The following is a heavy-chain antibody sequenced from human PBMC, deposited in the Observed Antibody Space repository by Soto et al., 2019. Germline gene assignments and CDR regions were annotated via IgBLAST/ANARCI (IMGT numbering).Heavy chain of an antibody. V-gene: IGHV3-33*01. Sequence: QVQLVESGGGVVQPGRSLRLSCVASGFTFSSYGMHWVRQAPGKGLEWVAVIWDDGSNKFYADSVKGRFTISRDNSKNTPYLQMNSLRAEDTAVYFCARGDRPDFDYWGQGTLVTVSS. D-gene: IGHD6-6*01. J-gene: IGHJ4*02. CDR1: GFTFSSYG. CDR3: ARGDRPDFDY. CDR2: IWDDGSNK.